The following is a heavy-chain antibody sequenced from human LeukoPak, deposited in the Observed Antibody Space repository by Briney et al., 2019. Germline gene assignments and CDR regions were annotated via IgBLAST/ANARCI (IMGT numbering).Heavy chain of an antibody. CDR1: GFPLSSYA. V-gene: IGHV3-66*01. CDR2: IYSGGST. Sequence: PGGSLRLSCAASGFPLSSYAMSWVRQAPGKGLEWVSVIYSGGSTYYADSVKGRFTISRDNSKNTLYLQMNSLRAEDTAVYYCARVGRVYSSSWYGHYYYYMDVWGKGTTVTISS. CDR3: ARVGRVYSSSWYGHYYYYMDV. D-gene: IGHD6-13*01. J-gene: IGHJ6*03.